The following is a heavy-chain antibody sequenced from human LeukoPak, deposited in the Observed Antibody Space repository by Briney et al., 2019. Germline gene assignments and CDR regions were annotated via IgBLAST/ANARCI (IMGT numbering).Heavy chain of an antibody. V-gene: IGHV1-8*01. CDR3: AKLDNRGGATTGFDF. D-gene: IGHD1-26*01. CDR1: GYTFTSYD. CDR2: MNPNSGNT. Sequence: ASVKVSCKASGYTFTSYDINWVRQATGQGLEWMGWMNPNSGNTGSAQRFQGRITMTRDTSISTAYMELSSLRSEDTAVYYCAKLDNRGGATTGFDFWGQGTLVTVSS. J-gene: IGHJ4*02.